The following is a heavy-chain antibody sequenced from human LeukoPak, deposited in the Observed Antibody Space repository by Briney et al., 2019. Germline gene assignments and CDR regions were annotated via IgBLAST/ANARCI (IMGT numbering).Heavy chain of an antibody. CDR1: GASISSHY. J-gene: IGHJ4*02. CDR2: IYYSGST. CDR3: ARDSRSFDY. V-gene: IGHV4-59*11. Sequence: PSETLSLTCSVSGASISSHYWSWIRQPPGKGLEWIGYIYYSGSTNYNPSLKSRVTISVDTSKNQFSLKLSSVTAADTAVYYCARDSRSFDYWGQGTLVTVSS.